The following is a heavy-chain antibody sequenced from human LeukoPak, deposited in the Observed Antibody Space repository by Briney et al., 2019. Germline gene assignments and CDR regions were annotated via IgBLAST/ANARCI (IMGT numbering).Heavy chain of an antibody. CDR2: INWNGGST. V-gene: IGHV3-20*04. D-gene: IGHD6-13*01. CDR1: GFTFDDYG. CDR3: ARGTAAAGIWYYSDH. Sequence: GGSMRLSCAASGFTFDDYGMSWVRQAPGKGLEWVSGINWNGGSTGYADSVKGRFTISRDNAKNSLYLQMNSLRAEDTALYYCARGTAAAGIWYYSDHWGQGTLVTVSS. J-gene: IGHJ4*02.